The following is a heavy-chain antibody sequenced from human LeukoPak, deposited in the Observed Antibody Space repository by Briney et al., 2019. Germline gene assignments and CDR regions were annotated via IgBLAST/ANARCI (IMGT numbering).Heavy chain of an antibody. CDR3: ARDVSYYYDNTGSPY. J-gene: IGHJ4*02. D-gene: IGHD3-22*01. Sequence: GASVKVSCKASGGTFSNYAISWVRQAPGQGLEWMGRIILILDSANYAQKFQDRVTITADTFTSTVYMELSSLTSEDTAMYYCARDVSYYYDNTGSPYWGQGTLVTVSS. V-gene: IGHV1-69*04. CDR1: GGTFSNYA. CDR2: IILILDSA.